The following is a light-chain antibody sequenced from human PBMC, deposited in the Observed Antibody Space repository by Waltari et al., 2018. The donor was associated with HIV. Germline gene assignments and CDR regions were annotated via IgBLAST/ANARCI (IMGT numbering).Light chain of an antibody. CDR1: QGVSSY. V-gene: IGKV1-8*01. J-gene: IGKJ1*01. CDR3: QQYYTYPWT. CDR2: GAS. Sequence: AIRMTQSPSSFSASTGDRVTISCRASQGVSSYLAWYQQKPGKAPKLLIYGASTLQSGVPSRFSSSGSGTNFTLTISCLQSEDFATYFCQQYYTYPWTFGQGTKVEIK.